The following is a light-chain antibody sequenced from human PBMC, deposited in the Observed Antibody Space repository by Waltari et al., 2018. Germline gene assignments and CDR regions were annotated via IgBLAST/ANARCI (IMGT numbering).Light chain of an antibody. CDR3: QQSYNAPYT. CDR2: VAS. CDR1: QSISNY. V-gene: IGKV1-39*01. Sequence: DIQMTQSPSSLPASVGDRVTITCRSSQSISNYLNWYQHKPGEAPKLLVYVASNLQRGVPSRFSGSGSETDFTLTISSLQLEDFATYYCQQSYNAPYTFGQGTKLEMK. J-gene: IGKJ2*01.